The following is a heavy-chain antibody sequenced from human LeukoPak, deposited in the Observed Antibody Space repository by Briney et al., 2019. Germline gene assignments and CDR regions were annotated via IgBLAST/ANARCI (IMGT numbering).Heavy chain of an antibody. CDR3: ARASGYDSTTSRGYDY. J-gene: IGHJ4*02. V-gene: IGHV1-69*13. Sequence: SVKVSCKASGGPFSSYAISWVRQAPGQGLEWMGGIIPIFGTANYAQKFQGRVTITADESTSTAYMELSSLRSEDTAVYYCARASGYDSTTSRGYDYWGQGTLVTVSS. CDR1: GGPFSSYA. CDR2: IIPIFGTA. D-gene: IGHD5-12*01.